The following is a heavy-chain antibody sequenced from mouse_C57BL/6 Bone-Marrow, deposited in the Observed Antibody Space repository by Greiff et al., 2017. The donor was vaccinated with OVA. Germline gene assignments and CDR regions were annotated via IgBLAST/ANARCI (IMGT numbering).Heavy chain of an antibody. CDR1: GFTFSSYG. D-gene: IGHD4-1*01. CDR3: ARHGKDWAYYYAMDY. V-gene: IGHV5-6*01. CDR2: ISSGGSYT. J-gene: IGHJ4*01. Sequence: EVKLMESGGDLVKPGGSLKLSCAASGFTFSSYGMSWVRQTPDKRLEWVATISSGGSYTYYPDSVKGRFTISRDNAKNTLYLQMSSLKSEDTAMYYCARHGKDWAYYYAMDYWGQGTSVTVSS.